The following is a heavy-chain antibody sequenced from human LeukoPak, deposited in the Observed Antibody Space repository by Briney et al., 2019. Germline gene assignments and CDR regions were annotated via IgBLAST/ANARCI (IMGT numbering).Heavy chain of an antibody. V-gene: IGHV3-48*04. CDR3: ASSVPRSGAARPNY. D-gene: IGHD6-6*01. CDR1: GFTFSSYS. CDR2: ISSSSSTI. J-gene: IGHJ4*02. Sequence: GGSLRLSCAASGFTFSSYSMNWVRQAPGKGLEWVSYISSSSSTIYYADSVKGRFTISRDNAKNSLYLQMNSLRAEDTAVYYCASSVPRSGAARPNYWGQGTLVTVSS.